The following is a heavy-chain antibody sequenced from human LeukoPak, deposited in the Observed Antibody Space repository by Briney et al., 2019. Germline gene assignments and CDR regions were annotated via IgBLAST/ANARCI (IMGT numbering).Heavy chain of an antibody. CDR2: INSDGSST. D-gene: IGHD6-13*01. Sequence: GGSLRLSCAASGFTSSSYWMHWVRQAPGKGLVWVSRINSDGSSTSYADSVKGRFTISRDNAKNTLYLQMNSLRAEDTAVYYCARDRRRGIAAAGIIDYWGQGTLVTVSS. CDR3: ARDRRRGIAAAGIIDY. J-gene: IGHJ4*02. CDR1: GFTSSSYW. V-gene: IGHV3-74*01.